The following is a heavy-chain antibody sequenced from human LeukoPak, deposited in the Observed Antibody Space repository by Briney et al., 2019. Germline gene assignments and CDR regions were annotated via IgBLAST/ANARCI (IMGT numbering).Heavy chain of an antibody. CDR1: GFIFRSFA. Sequence: GGSLRLSCAASGFIFRSFAMSWFRQAPGKGLEWVSGISDSGGSIFYGASVKGRFTVSRDNSKNTVYLQMNSLRAEDTAVYYCAKDGSRLQEFYDAFENWGQGTMVTVAS. D-gene: IGHD2-21*01. V-gene: IGHV3-23*01. J-gene: IGHJ3*02. CDR2: ISDSGGSI. CDR3: AKDGSRLQEFYDAFEN.